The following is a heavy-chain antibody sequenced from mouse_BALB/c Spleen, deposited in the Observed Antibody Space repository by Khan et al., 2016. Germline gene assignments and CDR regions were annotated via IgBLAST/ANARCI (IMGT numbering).Heavy chain of an antibody. Sequence: QVTLKESGPGILQPSQTLSLTCSFSGFSLSTSGMGVSWIRQPSGKALEWLAHIYCDDDKRYNPSLKSRLTISKDTSRDQVFLKITSVDTADTATYYCARRGSASYGYLDYWGQGTTLTVSS. CDR1: GFSLSTSGMG. V-gene: IGHV8-12*01. J-gene: IGHJ2*01. CDR2: IYCDDDK. CDR3: ARRGSASYGYLDY. D-gene: IGHD1-1*01.